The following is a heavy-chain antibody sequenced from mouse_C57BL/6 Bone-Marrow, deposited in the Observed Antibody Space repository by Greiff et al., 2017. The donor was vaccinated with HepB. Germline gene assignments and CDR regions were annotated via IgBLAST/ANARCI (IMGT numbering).Heavy chain of an antibody. CDR2: ISGGGGNT. CDR1: GFTFSSYT. D-gene: IGHD1-1*01. CDR3: AGYCSALGY. V-gene: IGHV5-9*04. J-gene: IGHJ2*01. Sequence: EVQGVESGGGLVKPGGSLKLSCAASGFTFSSYTMSWVRQTPEKSLEWVATISGGGGNTYYPDSVKGRFTIYRDNAKNTLYLQMSSLWSEYSAVYYCAGYCSALGYWGQGTTLTVSS.